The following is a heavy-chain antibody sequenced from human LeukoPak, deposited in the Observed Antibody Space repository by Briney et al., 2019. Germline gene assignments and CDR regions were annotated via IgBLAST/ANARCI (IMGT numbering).Heavy chain of an antibody. V-gene: IGHV4-61*02. Sequence: SETLSLTCTVSGGSISSGSYFWTWIRQPAGKGLEWIGRIYTSGSTNYNPSLKSRVTISVDTSENQFSLNLYSVTAADTAVYYCAREVPSSNYPWWFDPWGQGTLVTVSS. CDR2: IYTSGST. J-gene: IGHJ5*02. CDR1: GGSISSGSYF. CDR3: AREVPSSNYPWWFDP. D-gene: IGHD4-11*01.